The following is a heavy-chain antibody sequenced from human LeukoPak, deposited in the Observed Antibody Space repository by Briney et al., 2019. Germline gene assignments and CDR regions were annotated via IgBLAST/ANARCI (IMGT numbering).Heavy chain of an antibody. CDR2: IHSAGSST. J-gene: IGHJ4*02. V-gene: IGHV3-53*01. CDR3: VKHGAGSYYFDY. D-gene: IGHD3-10*01. Sequence: GGSLRLACAVSGLTVIRDYMSWVRQAPGKGLGWVSVIHSAGSSTNYVESVRGRFTISRDNSKNTLYLQMNSLRAEDTAVYYCVKHGAGSYYFDYWGQGTLVTVSS. CDR1: GLTVIRDY.